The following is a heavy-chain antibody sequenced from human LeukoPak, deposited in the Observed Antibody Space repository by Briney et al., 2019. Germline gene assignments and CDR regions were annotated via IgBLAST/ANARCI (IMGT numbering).Heavy chain of an antibody. CDR1: GGSISSYY. Sequence: PSETLSLTCTVSGGSISSYYWSWIRQPPGKGLEWIGYIYYSGSTNYNPSLKSRVTISVDTSKNQFSLKLSSVTAADTAVYYCASMRIRHAFDIWGQGTMVTVSS. CDR3: ASMRIRHAFDI. V-gene: IGHV4-59*01. D-gene: IGHD3-10*01. CDR2: IYYSGST. J-gene: IGHJ3*02.